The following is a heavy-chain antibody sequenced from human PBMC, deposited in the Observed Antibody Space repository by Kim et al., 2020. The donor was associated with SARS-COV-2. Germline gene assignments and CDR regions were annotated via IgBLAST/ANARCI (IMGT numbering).Heavy chain of an antibody. CDR3: ANLYGSGS. V-gene: IGHV3-23*01. J-gene: IGHJ4*02. Sequence: GGSTHYDDSVTGLFTISRDNSKTTLYLQMNSLRAEDTAVYYCANLYGSGSWGQGTLVTVSS. D-gene: IGHD3-10*01. CDR2: GGST.